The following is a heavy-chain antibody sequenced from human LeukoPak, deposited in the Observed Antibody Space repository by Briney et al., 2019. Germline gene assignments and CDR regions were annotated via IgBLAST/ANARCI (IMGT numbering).Heavy chain of an antibody. CDR2: LSFDGSNQ. V-gene: IGHV3-30*04. CDR1: GFTFSTYA. J-gene: IGHJ4*02. Sequence: GGSLRLSCTASGFTFSTYAMHWVRQAPGKGLEWVAVLSFDGSNQSYIDSVKGRFTISRDNSKNTLYLQMNSLRVEDMAVYYWARDGGGEECSGGSCYSGLLDFWGQGTLVSVSS. CDR3: ARDGGGEECSGGSCYSGLLDF. D-gene: IGHD2-15*01.